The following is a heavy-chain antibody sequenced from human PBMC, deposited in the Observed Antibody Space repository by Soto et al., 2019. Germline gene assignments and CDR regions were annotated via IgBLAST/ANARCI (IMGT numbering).Heavy chain of an antibody. V-gene: IGHV1-69*13. Sequence: ASVKVSCKASGGTFSSYAISWVRQAPGQGLEWMGGIIPIFGTANYAQKFQGRVTITADESTSTAYMELSSLRSEDTAVYYCARDRRQNDYYYYGMDIWGQGTTVIVSS. CDR2: IIPIFGTA. CDR1: GGTFSSYA. J-gene: IGHJ6*02. CDR3: ARDRRQNDYYYYGMDI.